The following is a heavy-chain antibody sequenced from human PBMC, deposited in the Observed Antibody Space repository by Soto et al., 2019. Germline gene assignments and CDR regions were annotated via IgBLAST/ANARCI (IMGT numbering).Heavy chain of an antibody. V-gene: IGHV4-59*01. CDR3: ASSDDSSSWEFSTFDY. D-gene: IGHD6-13*01. J-gene: IGHJ4*02. CDR2: IYYSGST. CDR1: GGSISSYY. Sequence: PSETLSLTCTVSGGSISSYYWSWIRQPPGKGLEWIGYIYYSGSTNYNPSLKSRVTISVDTSKNQFSLKLSSVTAADTAVYYCASSDDSSSWEFSTFDYWGQGTLVTVS.